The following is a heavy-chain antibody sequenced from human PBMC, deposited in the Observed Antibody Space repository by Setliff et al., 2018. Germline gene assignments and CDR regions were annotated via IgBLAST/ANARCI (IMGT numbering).Heavy chain of an antibody. CDR3: GSSTDGQH. CDR2: ISSDGITI. Sequence: PGGSLRLSCAASGFAFGDHFMSWIREAPGKGLEWISYISSDGITIHYADSVKGRFTVTRDNAKNSLYLQMDSLKVEDTAVYYCGSSTDGQHWGQGALVTVSS. V-gene: IGHV3-11*04. CDR1: GFAFGDHF. J-gene: IGHJ1*01.